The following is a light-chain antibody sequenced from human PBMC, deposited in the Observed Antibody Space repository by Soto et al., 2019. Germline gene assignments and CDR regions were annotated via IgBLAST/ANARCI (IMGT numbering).Light chain of an antibody. J-gene: IGKJ1*01. CDR2: GAS. CDR1: QSVSSSY. CDR3: QQSLNPKT. Sequence: DIVLTQSPCTLSLSPGERATLSCRASQSVSSSYLAWYQQKPGQAPRLLIYGASNRATGIPDRFSGSGSGADFTLTINTLEPEDFAVYYCQQSLNPKTFGQGTKVDIK. V-gene: IGKV3-20*01.